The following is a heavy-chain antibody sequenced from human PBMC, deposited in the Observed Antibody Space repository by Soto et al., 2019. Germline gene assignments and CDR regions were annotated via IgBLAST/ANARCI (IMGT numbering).Heavy chain of an antibody. CDR2: IIPIFGTA. J-gene: IGHJ6*02. Sequence: QVQLVQSGAEVKKPGSSVKVSCKASGGTFSSYAISWVRQAPGQGLEWMGGIIPIFGTANYAQKFQGRVTITADESTSTAYMELSSLRSEDRAVYYCATVDTAMVYYYYGMDVWGQGTTVTVSS. CDR1: GGTFSSYA. D-gene: IGHD5-18*01. V-gene: IGHV1-69*12. CDR3: ATVDTAMVYYYYGMDV.